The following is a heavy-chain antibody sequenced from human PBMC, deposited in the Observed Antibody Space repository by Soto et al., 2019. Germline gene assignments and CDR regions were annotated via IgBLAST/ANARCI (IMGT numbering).Heavy chain of an antibody. J-gene: IGHJ4*02. CDR2: IWYDGSNK. Sequence: QVQLVESGGGVVQPGRSLRLSCAASGFTFSSYGMHWVRQAPGKGLEWVAVIWYDGSNKYYADSVKGRFTISRDNSKNTLYLQMNSLRAEDTAVYYCARGVIAVAGKYYFDYWGQGTLVTVSS. V-gene: IGHV3-33*01. CDR3: ARGVIAVAGKYYFDY. D-gene: IGHD6-19*01. CDR1: GFTFSSYG.